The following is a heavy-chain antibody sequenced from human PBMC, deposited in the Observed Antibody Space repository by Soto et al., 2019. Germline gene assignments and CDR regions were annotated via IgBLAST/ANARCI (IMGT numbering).Heavy chain of an antibody. V-gene: IGHV3-23*01. J-gene: IGHJ4*02. Sequence: GVSLSLSCAASGFTFRSYAMSWVRQATGKGLEWVSAISGSGGSTYYADYVKGRFTISRDNSKNTLYLQINSLRAEDTAVYYCAQDADFWSGYSDYWGQGTLVTVSS. CDR3: AQDADFWSGYSDY. CDR2: ISGSGGST. CDR1: GFTFRSYA. D-gene: IGHD3-3*01.